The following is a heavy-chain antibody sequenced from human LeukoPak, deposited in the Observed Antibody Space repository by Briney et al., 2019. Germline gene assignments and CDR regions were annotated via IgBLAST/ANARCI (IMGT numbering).Heavy chain of an antibody. CDR3: ARHGEIGELLRYDFDY. CDR1: GGSFSGYY. CDR2: INHSGST. V-gene: IGHV4-34*01. D-gene: IGHD1-26*01. Sequence: SETLSLTCAVYGGSFSGYYWSWIRQPPGKGLEWIGEINHSGSTNYNPSLKSRATISVDTSKNQFSLKLSSVTAADTAVYYCARHGEIGELLRYDFDYWGQGTLVTVSS. J-gene: IGHJ4*02.